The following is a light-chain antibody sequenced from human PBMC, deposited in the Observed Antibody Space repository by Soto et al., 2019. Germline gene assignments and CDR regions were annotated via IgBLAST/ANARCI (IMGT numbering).Light chain of an antibody. CDR3: QPYNNWPLT. CDR2: GAS. V-gene: IGKV3D-15*01. J-gene: IGKJ4*01. Sequence: DIVLTQSPATLSLSPGERATLSCRASQTVSSNYLAWCQQRPGQAPRLLIYGASTRAAGIPDRFSGSRPGAEFTLTINSLQSEDFAVYYCQPYNNWPLTFGGGTKVDIK. CDR1: QTVSSN.